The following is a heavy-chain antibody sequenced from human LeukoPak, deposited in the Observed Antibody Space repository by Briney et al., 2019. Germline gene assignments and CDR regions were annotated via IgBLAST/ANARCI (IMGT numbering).Heavy chain of an antibody. CDR1: GFTFSSYW. CDR3: ATPPEGYSSRIYYFDY. J-gene: IGHJ4*02. Sequence: GGSLRLSCAASGFTFSSYWMSWVRQAPGKGLEWVANIKQDGSEKYYVDSVKGRFTISRGNAKNSLYLQMNSLRAEDTAVYYCATPPEGYSSRIYYFDYWGQGTLVTVSS. CDR2: IKQDGSEK. V-gene: IGHV3-7*03. D-gene: IGHD6-13*01.